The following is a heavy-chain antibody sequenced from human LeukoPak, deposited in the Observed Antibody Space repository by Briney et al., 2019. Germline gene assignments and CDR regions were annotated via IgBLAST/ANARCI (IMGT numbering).Heavy chain of an antibody. CDR2: IYPGDSDT. Sequence: GESLKSSCKGSGYSFTSYWIGWARQMPGKGLEWMGIIYPGDSDTRYSPSFQGQVTISADKSISTAYLQWSSLKASDTAMYYCARNYYDSSGPPYYYYGMDVWGQGTTVTVSS. V-gene: IGHV5-51*01. D-gene: IGHD3-22*01. CDR3: ARNYYDSSGPPYYYYGMDV. J-gene: IGHJ6*02. CDR1: GYSFTSYW.